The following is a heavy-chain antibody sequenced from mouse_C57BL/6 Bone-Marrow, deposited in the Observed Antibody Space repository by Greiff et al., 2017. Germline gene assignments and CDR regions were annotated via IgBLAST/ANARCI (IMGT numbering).Heavy chain of an antibody. D-gene: IGHD4-1*01. CDR3: ASGVNWVFDY. CDR1: GYAFTNYL. J-gene: IGHJ2*01. Sequence: VQLQQSGAELVRPGTSVTVSCKASGYAFTNYLIEWVKQRPGQGLEWIGVLNPGSGGTNYNEKFTGKATLTAYKSSSTVYMSLSSLTSEDYAVFFCASGVNWVFDYWGQGTTLTVSS. CDR2: LNPGSGGT. V-gene: IGHV1-54*01.